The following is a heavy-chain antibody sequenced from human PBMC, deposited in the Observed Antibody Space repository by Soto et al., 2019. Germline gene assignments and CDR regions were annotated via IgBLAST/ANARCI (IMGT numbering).Heavy chain of an antibody. CDR1: GYTFTSYG. V-gene: IGHV1-18*01. D-gene: IGHD6-19*01. CDR2: ISAYNGNT. Sequence: GASVKVSCKASGYTFTSYGISWVRQAPGQGLEWMGWISAYNGNTNYAQKLQGRVTMTTDTSTSTAYMELRSLRSDDTAVYYCARRVAEQWLVRTHYGMDVWGQGTTVTSP. J-gene: IGHJ6*02. CDR3: ARRVAEQWLVRTHYGMDV.